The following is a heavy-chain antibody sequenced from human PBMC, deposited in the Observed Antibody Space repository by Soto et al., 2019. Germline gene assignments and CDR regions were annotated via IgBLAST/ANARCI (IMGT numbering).Heavy chain of an antibody. J-gene: IGHJ4*02. Sequence: QVQLVQSGAEVKKPGASVKVSCKASGYTFTSYAMHWVRQAPGQRLEWMGWINAGNGNTKYSQKFQGRVTITRDTSASTAYMELSSLRSEDTAVYYCARDQIRAPTREIDYWGQGTLVTVSS. D-gene: IGHD1-26*01. CDR1: GYTFTSYA. V-gene: IGHV1-3*01. CDR3: ARDQIRAPTREIDY. CDR2: INAGNGNT.